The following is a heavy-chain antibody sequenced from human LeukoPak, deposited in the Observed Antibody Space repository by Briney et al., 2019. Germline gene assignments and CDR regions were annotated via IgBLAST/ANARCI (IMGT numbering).Heavy chain of an antibody. V-gene: IGHV1-8*03. Sequence: ASVKVSCKASGYTFTNFDINWVRQATGQGLEWMGRMSPNNGKTDYAQKFQGRVTITRDTSINTVHMELSSLRSDDTAVYYCARGFVDYWSGYYRRDWFDPWGQGTLVTVSS. CDR3: ARGFVDYWSGYYRRDWFDP. CDR2: MSPNNGKT. J-gene: IGHJ5*02. D-gene: IGHD3-3*01. CDR1: GYTFTNFD.